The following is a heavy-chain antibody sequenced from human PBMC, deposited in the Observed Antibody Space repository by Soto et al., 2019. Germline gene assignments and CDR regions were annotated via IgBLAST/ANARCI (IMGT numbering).Heavy chain of an antibody. CDR1: GFSLSTSGEG. Sequence: SGPTLVNPTQTLTLTCTFSGFSLSTSGEGVGWIRQPPGEALEWLALIYWDDDKRYSPSLKSRLTITKDTSKNQVVLTMTNMDPVDTATYYCAHRYYYDSSEYPREFDYWGQGTLVTVSS. D-gene: IGHD3-22*01. CDR2: IYWDDDK. J-gene: IGHJ4*02. CDR3: AHRYYYDSSEYPREFDY. V-gene: IGHV2-5*02.